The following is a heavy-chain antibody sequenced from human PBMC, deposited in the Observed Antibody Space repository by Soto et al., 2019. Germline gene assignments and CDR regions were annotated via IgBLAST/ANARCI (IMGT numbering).Heavy chain of an antibody. J-gene: IGHJ6*02. CDR1: GGTFSSYA. CDR3: ARDNGDTAMVTYYYGMDV. Sequence: SVKVSCKASGGTFSSYAISWVRQAPGQGLEWMGGIIPIFGTANYAQKFQGRVTITADESTSTAYMELSSLRSEDTAVYYCARDNGDTAMVTYYYGMDVWGQGTTVTVSS. D-gene: IGHD5-18*01. V-gene: IGHV1-69*13. CDR2: IIPIFGTA.